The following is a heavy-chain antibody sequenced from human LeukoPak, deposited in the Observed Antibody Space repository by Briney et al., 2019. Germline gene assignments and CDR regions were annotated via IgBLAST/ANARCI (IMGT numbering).Heavy chain of an antibody. V-gene: IGHV1-18*01. J-gene: IGHJ3*02. CDR1: GYTFPNYG. CDR3: ARVKDRFSGSYYVGSGFDI. CDR2: ISPYNDNT. D-gene: IGHD1-26*01. Sequence: ASVKVSCKASGYTFPNYGVTWVRQDPGQGLEWMGWISPYNDNTNYAQKLQGRVTMTTDTSTSTVYMELRTLISDDTAVYYCARVKDRFSGSYYVGSGFDIWGQGTTVTVSS.